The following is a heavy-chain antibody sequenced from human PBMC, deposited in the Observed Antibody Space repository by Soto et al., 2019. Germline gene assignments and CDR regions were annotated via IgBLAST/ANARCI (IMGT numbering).Heavy chain of an antibody. J-gene: IGHJ4*02. Sequence: QVQRVQSGAEVKKPGASVKVSCKASGYTFTSYGISWVRQAPGQGLEWMGWISAYNGNTNYAQKLQGRVTMTTDTSTSTAYMELRSLRSDDTAVYYCARDIVLMVYASGLGADYWGQGTLVTVSS. CDR3: ARDIVLMVYASGLGADY. CDR2: ISAYNGNT. V-gene: IGHV1-18*01. D-gene: IGHD2-8*01. CDR1: GYTFTSYG.